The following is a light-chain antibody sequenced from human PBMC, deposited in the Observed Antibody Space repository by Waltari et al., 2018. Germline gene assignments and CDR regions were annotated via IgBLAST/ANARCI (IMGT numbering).Light chain of an antibody. V-gene: IGLV4-69*01. J-gene: IGLJ1*01. CDR1: SGHSNYA. CDR3: QTWGAGIRV. CDR2: INRDGRH. Sequence: QLVLTQSPSASASLGASVKLTCTLSSGHSNYAIAWHQQQAEKGPRYLMKINRDGRHNKGDGIPDRFSGSTSGAERYLTLSSLQSEDEADYYCQTWGAGIRVFGTGTKVSVL.